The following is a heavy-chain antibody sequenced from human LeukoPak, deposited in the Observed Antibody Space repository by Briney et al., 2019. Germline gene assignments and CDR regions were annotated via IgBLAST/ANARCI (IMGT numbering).Heavy chain of an antibody. CDR2: IYPGHSDT. CDR3: ARLVGCSSTSCYDY. V-gene: IGHV5-51*01. Sequence: GESLKISCKGSGYSFTSYCIGWVRQMPGKGLEWRGIIYPGHSDTRYSTSFQCQVTISADKSLSTAYLQWSSLKASDTDMYYCARLVGCSSTSCYDYWGQGTLVTVSS. D-gene: IGHD2-2*01. J-gene: IGHJ4*02. CDR1: GYSFTSYC.